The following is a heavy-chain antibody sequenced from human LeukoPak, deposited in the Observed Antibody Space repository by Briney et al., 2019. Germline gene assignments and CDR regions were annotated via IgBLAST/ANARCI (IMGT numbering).Heavy chain of an antibody. D-gene: IGHD3-10*01. CDR2: INHSGST. CDR1: GGSFSGYY. CDR3: ARHYMGSYYNHGLDY. Sequence: SETLSLTCAVYGGSFSGYYWSWIRQPPGKGLEWIGEINHSGSTNYNPSLKSRVTISVDTSKNQFSLSLNSATAADTAVYYCARHYMGSYYNHGLDYWGQGTVVTVSS. J-gene: IGHJ4*02. V-gene: IGHV4-34*01.